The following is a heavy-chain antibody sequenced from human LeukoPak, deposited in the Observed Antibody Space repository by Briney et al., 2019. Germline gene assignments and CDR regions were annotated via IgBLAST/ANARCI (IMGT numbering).Heavy chain of an antibody. J-gene: IGHJ5*02. D-gene: IGHD1-26*01. CDR3: ARDNSVGDNAWWFDP. CDR2: INPTGGST. Sequence: ASVKVSCKASGYTFTSYYMHWVRQAPGQGLGWMGLINPTGGSTGYAQKFQGRVTMTRDMSTSTDYMELSSLRSEDTAIYYCARDNSVGDNAWWFDPWGQGTLVTVSS. V-gene: IGHV1-46*01. CDR1: GYTFTSYY.